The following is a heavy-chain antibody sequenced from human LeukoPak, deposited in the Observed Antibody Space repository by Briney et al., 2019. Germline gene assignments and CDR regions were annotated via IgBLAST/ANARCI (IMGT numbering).Heavy chain of an antibody. Sequence: GGSLRLSCAASGITNNSHSMTWVRQAPGKGLEWLSSISGSGNSAYYADSVKGRFTISRDKSKSTVSLQMNSLRAEDTAVYYCATEKGDSPDYWGQGTLVTVSS. CDR1: GITNNSHS. V-gene: IGHV3-23*01. J-gene: IGHJ4*02. CDR3: ATEKGDSPDY. D-gene: IGHD2-21*01. CDR2: ISGSGNSA.